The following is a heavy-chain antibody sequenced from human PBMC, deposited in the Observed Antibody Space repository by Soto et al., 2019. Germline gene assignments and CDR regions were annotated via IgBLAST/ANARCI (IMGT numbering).Heavy chain of an antibody. D-gene: IGHD6-19*01. J-gene: IGHJ4*02. V-gene: IGHV4-4*02. Sequence: QVQLQESGPGLVKPSGTLSLTCAVAGGSISSSNLWSWVRQPPGKGLEWIGEIYHSGSTNYNPSLKGRVTILVDKSKNQFTLKLSSVTAADTAVDYCASIAVAGTYFDYWGQGTLVTVSS. CDR3: ASIAVAGTYFDY. CDR1: GGSISSSNL. CDR2: IYHSGST.